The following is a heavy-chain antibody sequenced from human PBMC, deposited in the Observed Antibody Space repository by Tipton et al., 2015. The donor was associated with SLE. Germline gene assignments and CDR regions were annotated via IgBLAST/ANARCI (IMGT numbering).Heavy chain of an antibody. Sequence: TLSLTCTISGASVSSHYWNWIRQTPGKGLEWIGYIRHNRDSNYHPSLKSRVSMSVDTSKNQLALTLTSVTAADTAVYYCARMRGGYNAHHWGQGILVTVSS. CDR3: ARMRGGYNAHH. CDR1: GASVSSHY. D-gene: IGHD5-24*01. CDR2: IRHNRDS. J-gene: IGHJ5*02. V-gene: IGHV4-59*02.